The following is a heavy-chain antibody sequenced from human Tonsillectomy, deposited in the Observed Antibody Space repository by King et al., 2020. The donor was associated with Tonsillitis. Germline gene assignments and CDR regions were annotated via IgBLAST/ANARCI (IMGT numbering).Heavy chain of an antibody. V-gene: IGHV4-39*01. J-gene: IGHJ4*02. CDR1: GGSISSSSYY. CDR3: ARLWGAAAGRTSDY. Sequence: QLQESGPGLVKPSETLSLTCTVSGGSISSSSYYWGWIRQPPGKGLEWIGSIYYSGSTYDNPSLKSRVTISVDTSKNQFSLKLTSVTAADTAVYYCARLWGAAAGRTSDYWGQGTLVTVSS. CDR2: IYYSGST. D-gene: IGHD6-13*01.